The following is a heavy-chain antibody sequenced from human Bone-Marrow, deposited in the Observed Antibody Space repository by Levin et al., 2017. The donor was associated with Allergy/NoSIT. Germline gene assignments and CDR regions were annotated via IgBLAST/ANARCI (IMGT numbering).Heavy chain of an antibody. Sequence: GGSLRLSCAASGFTFSSYSMNWVRQAPGKGLEWVSSISSSSSYIYYADSVKGRFTISRDNAKNSLYLQMNSLSAEDTAVYYCARASSTRLVVVLPHDACEIWGQGTMVTVSS. CDR2: ISSSSSYI. V-gene: IGHV3-21*01. CDR3: ARASSTRLVVVLPHDACEI. D-gene: IGHD3-22*01. J-gene: IGHJ3*02. CDR1: GFTFSSYS.